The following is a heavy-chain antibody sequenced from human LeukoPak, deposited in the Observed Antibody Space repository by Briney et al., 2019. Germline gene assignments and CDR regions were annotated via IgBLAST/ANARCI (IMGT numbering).Heavy chain of an antibody. Sequence: SETLSLTCTVSRGSISSGNYYWSWIRQPAGKGLEWIGRFHTRGSTNYNPSLRSRVIISVDTSKNQFSLKLSSVTAADTAVYYCARSFMVRRYFDYWGQGTLVTVSS. V-gene: IGHV4-61*02. J-gene: IGHJ4*02. CDR1: RGSISSGNYY. D-gene: IGHD3-10*01. CDR2: FHTRGST. CDR3: ARSFMVRRYFDY.